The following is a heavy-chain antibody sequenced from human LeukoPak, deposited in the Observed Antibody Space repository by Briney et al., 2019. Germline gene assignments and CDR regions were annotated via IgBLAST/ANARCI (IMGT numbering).Heavy chain of an antibody. CDR1: GFTFSSNY. V-gene: IGHV3-66*01. Sequence: GGSLRLSCAASGFTFSSNYMSWVRQAPGKGLEWVSVIYSGGSTYYADSVKGRFTISRDNSKNTLYLQMNSLRAEDTAVYYCARGVYYYDSSNCGYWGQGTLVTVSS. CDR3: ARGVYYYDSSNCGY. J-gene: IGHJ4*02. CDR2: IYSGGST. D-gene: IGHD3-22*01.